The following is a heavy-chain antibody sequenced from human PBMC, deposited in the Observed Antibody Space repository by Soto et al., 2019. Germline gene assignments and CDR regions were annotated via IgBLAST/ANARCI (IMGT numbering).Heavy chain of an antibody. D-gene: IGHD6-19*01. J-gene: IGHJ3*02. V-gene: IGHV3-30*18. CDR1: GFTFSSYG. CDR2: ISYDGSNK. CDR3: AKDRAFRDGCIGDAFDI. Sequence: QVQLVESGGGVVQPGRSLRLSCAASGFTFSSYGMHWVRQAPGKGLEWVAVISYDGSNKYYADSVKGRFTISRDNSKNTLYLQMNSLRAEDTAVYYCAKDRAFRDGCIGDAFDIWGQGTMVTVSS.